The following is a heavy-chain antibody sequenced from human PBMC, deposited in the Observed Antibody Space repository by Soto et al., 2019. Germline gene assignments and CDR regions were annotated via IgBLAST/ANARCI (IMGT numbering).Heavy chain of an antibody. J-gene: IGHJ4*02. CDR1: GFSLSTNGVG. Sequence: QITLKESAPTLVKPTQTLTLTCTFSGFSLSTNGVGLGWIRQPPGEALEWLALIYWDDDKRYSPSLKSSLTSTMDTSKNQVVLTLTDMDTVDTSTYFCARRRDVELGPLPLFDYWGQGTQVTVYS. CDR3: ARRRDVELGPLPLFDY. CDR2: IYWDDDK. D-gene: IGHD3-10*02. V-gene: IGHV2-5*02.